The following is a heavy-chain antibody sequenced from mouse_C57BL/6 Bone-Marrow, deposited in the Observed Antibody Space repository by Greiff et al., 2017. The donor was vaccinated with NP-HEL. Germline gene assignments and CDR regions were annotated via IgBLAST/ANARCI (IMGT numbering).Heavy chain of an antibody. D-gene: IGHD2-4*01. V-gene: IGHV1-64*01. Sequence: VQLQQSGAELVKPGASVKLSCKASGYTFTSYWMHWVKQRPGQGLEWIGMIHPNSGSTNYNEKFKGKATLTADKSSSTAYMELRSLTSEDSAVYFCARGGPIYYDYDGNYFDYWGQGTTLTVSS. CDR1: GYTFTSYW. J-gene: IGHJ2*01. CDR3: ARGGPIYYDYDGNYFDY. CDR2: IHPNSGST.